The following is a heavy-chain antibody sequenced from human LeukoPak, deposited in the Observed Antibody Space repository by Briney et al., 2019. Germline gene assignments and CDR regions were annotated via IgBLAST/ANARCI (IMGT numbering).Heavy chain of an antibody. V-gene: IGHV1-69*04. CDR2: IIPILGIA. Sequence: SVKVSCKASVGTFSSYAISWVRQAPGQGLEWMGRIIPILGIANYAQKFQGRVTITADKSTSTAYMELSSRRSEDTAVYYCARELMAGYYDSSGYYDYWGQGTLVTVSS. CDR3: ARELMAGYYDSSGYYDY. D-gene: IGHD3-22*01. CDR1: VGTFSSYA. J-gene: IGHJ4*02.